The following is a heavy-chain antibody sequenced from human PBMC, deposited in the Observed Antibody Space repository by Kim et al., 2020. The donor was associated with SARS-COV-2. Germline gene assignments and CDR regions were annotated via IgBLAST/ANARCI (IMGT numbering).Heavy chain of an antibody. CDR2: YN. V-gene: IGHV6-1*01. D-gene: IGHD2-2*01. J-gene: IGHJ4*02. CDR3: ARSRITSFDY. Sequence: YNAFAVSVKRRMTINPDTSKNQFSLQLNSVTPEDTAVYYCARSRITSFDYWGQGTLVTVSS.